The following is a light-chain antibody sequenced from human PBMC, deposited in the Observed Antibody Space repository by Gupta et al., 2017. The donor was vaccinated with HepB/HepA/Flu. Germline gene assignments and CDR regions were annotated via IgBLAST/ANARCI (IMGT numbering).Light chain of an antibody. CDR2: LGS. V-gene: IGKV2-28*01. Sequence: DIVTTQSPLSLPVTPGEPASISCRSSQSLLHSNGYNYLDWYLQKPGQSPQLLIYLGSNRASGVPDRFSGSGSGTDFTLKISRVEAEDVGVYYCRQALQTPGTFGQGTKLEIK. CDR3: RQALQTPGT. J-gene: IGKJ2*02. CDR1: QSLLHSNGYNY.